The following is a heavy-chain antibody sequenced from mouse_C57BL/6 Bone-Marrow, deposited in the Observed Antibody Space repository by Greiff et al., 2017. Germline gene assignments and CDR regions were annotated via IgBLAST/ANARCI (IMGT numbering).Heavy chain of an antibody. J-gene: IGHJ3*01. CDR3: ARESNLHYYGSSFFAY. CDR1: GFTFSSYG. CDR2: ISSGGSYT. V-gene: IGHV5-6*01. D-gene: IGHD1-1*01. Sequence: EVKLMESGGDLVKPGGSLKLSCAASGFTFSSYGMSWVRQTPDKRLEWVATISSGGSYTYYPDSVKGRFTISRDNAKNTLYLQMSSLKSEDTAMYYSARESNLHYYGSSFFAYWGQGTLVTVSA.